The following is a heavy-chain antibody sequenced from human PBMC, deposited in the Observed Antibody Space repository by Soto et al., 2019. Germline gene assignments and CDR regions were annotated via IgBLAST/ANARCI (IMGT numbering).Heavy chain of an antibody. Sequence: PSETLSLTCTVSGGSISSYYWSWIRQPPGKGLEWIGYIYYSGSTYYNPSHKSRVTISVDTSKNQFSLKLSSVTAADTAVYYCASWGFQRLFDIWGQGTMVTVS. CDR1: GGSISSYY. V-gene: IGHV4-59*06. D-gene: IGHD3-16*01. CDR2: IYYSGST. J-gene: IGHJ3*02. CDR3: ASWGFQRLFDI.